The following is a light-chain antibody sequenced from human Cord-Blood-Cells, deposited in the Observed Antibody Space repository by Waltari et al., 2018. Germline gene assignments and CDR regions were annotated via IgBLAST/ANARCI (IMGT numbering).Light chain of an antibody. CDR3: SSYAGSNNLV. CDR2: EVS. V-gene: IGLV2-8*01. CDR1: SSDVGGYNY. J-gene: IGLJ2*01. Sequence: QSALTQPPSASGSPGQSVTISCTGTSSDVGGYNYVSWYQQHPGKAPKLMIYEVSKRPSGVPDRFSGSKSANTASLTFSGLQAEDEADYYCSSYAGSNNLVFGGGTKLTVL.